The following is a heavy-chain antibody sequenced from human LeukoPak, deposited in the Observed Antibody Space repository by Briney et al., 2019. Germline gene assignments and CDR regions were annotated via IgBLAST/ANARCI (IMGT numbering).Heavy chain of an antibody. D-gene: IGHD3-10*01. CDR3: ARVGLWFGEHY. CDR2: ISGSGGST. J-gene: IGHJ4*02. V-gene: IGHV3-23*01. CDR1: GFTFSSYA. Sequence: GGSLRLSCAASGFTFSSYAMSWVRQAPGKGLEWVSAISGSGGSTYYADSVKGRFTISRDNSKNTLYLQMNSLRAEDTAVYYCARVGLWFGEHYWGQGTLVTVSS.